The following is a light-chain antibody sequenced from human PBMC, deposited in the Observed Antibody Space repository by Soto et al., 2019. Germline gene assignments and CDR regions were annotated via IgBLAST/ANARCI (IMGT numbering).Light chain of an antibody. V-gene: IGKV3-20*01. CDR1: QSVSSNK. J-gene: IGKJ2*01. Sequence: EIVMTQSPGTLSLSPGERGTLSCRASQSVSSNKLAWLQQKPGQAPRFLIYGTSTRATGIPDRFSGSGSGTDFTLTISRLEPEDFAVYYCQQYGTSPYTFGQGTKMAIK. CDR3: QQYGTSPYT. CDR2: GTS.